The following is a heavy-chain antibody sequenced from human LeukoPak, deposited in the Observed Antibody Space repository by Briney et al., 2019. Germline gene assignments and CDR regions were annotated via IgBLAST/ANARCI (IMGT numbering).Heavy chain of an antibody. CDR3: ARGPIATVTSPYFDY. CDR1: GFTFSSYG. D-gene: IGHD4-17*01. V-gene: IGHV3-30*02. J-gene: IGHJ4*02. Sequence: GGSLRLSCAASGFTFSSYGMHWVRQAPGKGLEWVAFIRYDGSNKYYADSVKGRFTISRDNSKNTLYLQMNSLRAEDTAVYYCARGPIATVTSPYFDYWGQGTLVTVSS. CDR2: IRYDGSNK.